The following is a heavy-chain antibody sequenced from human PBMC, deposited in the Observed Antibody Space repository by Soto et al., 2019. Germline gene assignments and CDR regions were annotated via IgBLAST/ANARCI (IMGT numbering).Heavy chain of an antibody. J-gene: IGHJ4*02. V-gene: IGHV4-34*01. CDR2: INHSGST. Sequence: SETLSLTCAVYGGSFSGYYWCWIRQPPGKGLEWIGEINHSGSTNYNPSLKSRVTISVDTSKNQFSLKLSSVTAADTAVFYCASGWSGWLVWLDYWGQGTLVTVS. CDR1: GGSFSGYY. CDR3: ASGWSGWLVWLDY. D-gene: IGHD6-19*01.